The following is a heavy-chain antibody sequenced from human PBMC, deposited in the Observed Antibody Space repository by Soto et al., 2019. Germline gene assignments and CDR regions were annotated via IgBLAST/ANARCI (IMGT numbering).Heavy chain of an antibody. CDR3: ARDPVLLWFGELTHPYYYYGMDV. J-gene: IGHJ6*02. CDR1: GFTFSSYS. CDR2: ISSSSSYI. D-gene: IGHD3-10*01. Sequence: PGGSLRLSCAASGFTFSSYSMNWVRHAPGKGLEWVSSISSSSSYIYYADSVKGRFTISRDDAKNSLYLQMNSLRAEDTAVYYCARDPVLLWFGELTHPYYYYGMDVWGQGTTVTVSS. V-gene: IGHV3-21*01.